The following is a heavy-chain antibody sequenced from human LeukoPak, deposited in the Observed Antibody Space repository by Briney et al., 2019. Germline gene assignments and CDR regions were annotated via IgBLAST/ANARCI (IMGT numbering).Heavy chain of an antibody. CDR3: ARDVSGGSAALDY. CDR2: IYTSSNTI. CDR1: GFTFSSYA. J-gene: IGHJ4*02. D-gene: IGHD2-15*01. V-gene: IGHV3-48*04. Sequence: GSLRLSCAASGFTFSSYAMSWVRQAPGKGLEWVSYIYTSSNTIYYADSVKGRFTISRDNAKNSLYLQMNSLRAEDTAVYYCARDVSGGSAALDYWGQGTLVTVSS.